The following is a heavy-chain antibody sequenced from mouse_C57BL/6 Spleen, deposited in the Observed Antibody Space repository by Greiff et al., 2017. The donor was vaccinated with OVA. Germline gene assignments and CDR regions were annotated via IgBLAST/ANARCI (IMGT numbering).Heavy chain of an antibody. CDR1: GYAFSSSW. D-gene: IGHD4-1*01. CDR3: ARKVTGDYAMDY. V-gene: IGHV1-82*01. Sequence: QVQLQQSGPELVKPGASVKISCKASGYAFSSSWMNWVKQRPGKGLEWIGRIYPGDGDTNYNGKFKGKATLTAAKSSSTAYMQLSSLTSEDSAVYFCARKVTGDYAMDYWGQGTSVTVSS. CDR2: IYPGDGDT. J-gene: IGHJ4*01.